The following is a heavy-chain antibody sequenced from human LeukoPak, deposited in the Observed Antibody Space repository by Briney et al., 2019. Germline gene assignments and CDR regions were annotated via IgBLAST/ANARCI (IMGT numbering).Heavy chain of an antibody. V-gene: IGHV3-7*03. Sequence: GGSLRLSCAASGFTFSSYWLSWVRQTPGRGLEWVANIKQEGSEKSYVDSVKGRFTISRDNAKNSLYLQMNSLRAEDTAVYYCARADTAMVRIKDEYFQHWGQGTLVTVSS. CDR2: IKQEGSEK. CDR3: ARADTAMVRIKDEYFQH. D-gene: IGHD5-18*01. CDR1: GFTFSSYW. J-gene: IGHJ1*01.